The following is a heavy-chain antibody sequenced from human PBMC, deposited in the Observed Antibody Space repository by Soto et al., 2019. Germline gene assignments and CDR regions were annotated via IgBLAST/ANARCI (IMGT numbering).Heavy chain of an antibody. V-gene: IGHV3-72*01. J-gene: IGHJ6*03. CDR3: TRGGTSQNSYYWHMDV. Sequence: EVQLVQSGGGLVQPGGSLRLSCAASGFTFSDHYMDWVRQAPGKGLEWVGRGRNKANSYTTEYAASVKGRFTVSRDDSKNLLFLQLNSLNTEDTAMYYCTRGGTSQNSYYWHMDVWGQGTTVTVSS. CDR2: GRNKANSYTT. CDR1: GFTFSDHY. D-gene: IGHD2-15*01.